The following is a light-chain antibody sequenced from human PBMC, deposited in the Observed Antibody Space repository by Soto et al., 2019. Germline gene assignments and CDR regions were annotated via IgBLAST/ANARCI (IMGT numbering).Light chain of an antibody. CDR2: DAS. Sequence: DIQMTQSPSTLSASVGDRVTITCRASQTISNWLAWYQQKPGKAPRLLIYDASTLESGVPSRFSGSASGTEFTLTISGLQPDDFATYYCQQHTFDEGTKMEIK. CDR3: QQHT. J-gene: IGKJ2*01. CDR1: QTISNW. V-gene: IGKV1-5*01.